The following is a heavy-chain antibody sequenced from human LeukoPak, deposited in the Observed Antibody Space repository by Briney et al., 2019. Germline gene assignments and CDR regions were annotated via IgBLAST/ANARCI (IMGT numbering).Heavy chain of an antibody. CDR1: GGSISSYY. Sequence: SETLSLTCTVSGGSISSYYWSWIRQPPGKGLEWIGYIYYSGSTNYNPSLMSRVIISVDTSKNQFSLKLSSVTAADTAVYYCARDATIKYYGSGSYYPDWGQGTLVTVSS. J-gene: IGHJ4*02. V-gene: IGHV4-59*01. D-gene: IGHD3-10*01. CDR2: IYYSGST. CDR3: ARDATIKYYGSGSYYPD.